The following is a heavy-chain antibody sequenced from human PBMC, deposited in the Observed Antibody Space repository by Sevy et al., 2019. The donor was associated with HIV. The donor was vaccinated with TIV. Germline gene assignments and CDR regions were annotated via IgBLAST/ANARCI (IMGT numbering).Heavy chain of an antibody. D-gene: IGHD6-13*01. CDR3: ARYPIDVSISNWSYCDY. Sequence: ASVKVSCKTSGYTFTSYGITWVRQAPGQGLEWMGWVSANYGNTKSAQTFQDRVTMTTDTSTSTAYMELKSLRSDDTAIYFCARYPIDVSISNWSYCDYWGQGTLVTVSS. J-gene: IGHJ4*02. V-gene: IGHV1-18*01. CDR2: VSANYGNT. CDR1: GYTFTSYG.